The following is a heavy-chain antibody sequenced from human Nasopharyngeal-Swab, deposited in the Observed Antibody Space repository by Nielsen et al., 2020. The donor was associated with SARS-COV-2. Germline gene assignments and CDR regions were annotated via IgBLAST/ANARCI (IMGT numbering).Heavy chain of an antibody. V-gene: IGHV3-21*01. CDR3: AREGRELWPTFDL. CDR2: ISSSSYYI. D-gene: IGHD3-16*01. Sequence: GESLKISCAASGFTFSSYTMDWVRQAPGKGLEWVSSISSSSYYIKYGESVKGRFTLSRDNAKNSLDLQMNSLRGEDTAVYYCAREGRELWPTFDLWGQGTLVTVSS. J-gene: IGHJ4*02. CDR1: GFTFSSYT.